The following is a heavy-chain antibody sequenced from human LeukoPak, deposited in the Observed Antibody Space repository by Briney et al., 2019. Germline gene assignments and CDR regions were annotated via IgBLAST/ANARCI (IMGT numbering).Heavy chain of an antibody. V-gene: IGHV4-39*07. CDR3: ARNSIVGARGYFDY. D-gene: IGHD1-26*01. CDR2: IYYSGTT. CDR1: GGSISSRTYY. J-gene: IGHJ4*02. Sequence: PSETLSLTCTVSGGSISSRTYYWGWIRQPPGKGLEWIGTIYYSGTTYYNPSLKSRVTISLDTSKNQFSLKLSSVTAADTAVYYCARNSIVGARGYFDYWGQGTLVTVSS.